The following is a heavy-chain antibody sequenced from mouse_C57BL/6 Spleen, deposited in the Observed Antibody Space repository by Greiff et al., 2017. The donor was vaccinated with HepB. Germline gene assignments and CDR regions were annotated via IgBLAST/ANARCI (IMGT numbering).Heavy chain of an antibody. CDR2: IRNKANGYTT. D-gene: IGHD2-2*01. CDR3: ARYKENGNDRLAGYFDV. J-gene: IGHJ1*03. V-gene: IGHV7-3*01. CDR1: GFTFTDYY. Sequence: EVQGVESGGGLVQPGGSLSLSCAASGFTFTDYYMSWVRQPPGKALEWLGFIRNKANGYTTEYSASVKGRFTISRDNSQSILYLQMNALRAEDSATYYCARYKENGNDRLAGYFDVWGTGTTVTVSS.